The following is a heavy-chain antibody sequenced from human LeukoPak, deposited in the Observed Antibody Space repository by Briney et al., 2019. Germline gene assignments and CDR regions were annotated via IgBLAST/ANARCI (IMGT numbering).Heavy chain of an antibody. D-gene: IGHD3-22*01. CDR2: INHSGST. CDR3: ARNGDYYDSSGFDY. V-gene: IGHV4-34*01. Sequence: SETLSLTCAVYGGSFSGYYWSWIRQPPGKGLEWIGEINHSGSTNYNPSLKSRVTISVDTSKNQFSLKLSSVTAADTAVYYCARNGDYYDSSGFDYWGQGTLVTVSS. J-gene: IGHJ4*02. CDR1: GGSFSGYY.